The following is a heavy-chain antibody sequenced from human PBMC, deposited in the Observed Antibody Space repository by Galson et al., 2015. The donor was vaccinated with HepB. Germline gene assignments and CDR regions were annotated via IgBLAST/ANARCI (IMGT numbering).Heavy chain of an antibody. Sequence: LRLSCAASGFTFSDYYMSWTRQPPGKGLEWIGEIYHSGSTNYNPSLKSRVTISVDKSKNQFSLKLSSVTAADTAVYYCARGTLGYCSGGSCELDAFDIWGQGTMVTVSS. J-gene: IGHJ3*02. CDR3: ARGTLGYCSGGSCELDAFDI. V-gene: IGHV4-34*01. D-gene: IGHD2-15*01. CDR2: IYHSGST. CDR1: GFTFSDYY.